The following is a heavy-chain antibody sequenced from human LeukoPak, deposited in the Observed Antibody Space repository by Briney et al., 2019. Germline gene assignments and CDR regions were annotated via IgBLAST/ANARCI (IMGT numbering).Heavy chain of an antibody. CDR1: GGSISSGGYS. CDR2: IYHSGST. D-gene: IGHD4-23*01. Sequence: SETLFLTCAVSGGSISSGGYSRSWIRQPPGKGLEWIGYIYHSGSTYYNPSLKSRVTISVDRSKNQFSLKLSSVTAADTAVYYCARDSAATVVTPSGGAFDIWGQGTMVTVSS. J-gene: IGHJ3*02. V-gene: IGHV4-30-2*01. CDR3: ARDSAATVVTPSGGAFDI.